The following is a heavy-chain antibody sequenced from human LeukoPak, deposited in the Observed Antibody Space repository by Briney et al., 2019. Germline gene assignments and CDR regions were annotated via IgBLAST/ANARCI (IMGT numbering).Heavy chain of an antibody. D-gene: IGHD2-2*01. V-gene: IGHV4-30-2*01. J-gene: IGHJ3*02. CDR3: ARWCSSTSCLEAFDI. CDR2: IYHSGST. CDR1: GGSISSGGYY. Sequence: PSETLSLTCTVSGGSISSGGYYWSWIRQPPGKGLEWIGYIYHSGSTYYNPSLKSRVTISVDRSRNQFSLKLSSVTAADTAVYYCARWCSSTSCLEAFDIWGQGTMVTVSS.